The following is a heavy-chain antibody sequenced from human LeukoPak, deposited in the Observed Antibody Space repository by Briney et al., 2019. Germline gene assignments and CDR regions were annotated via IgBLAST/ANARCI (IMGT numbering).Heavy chain of an antibody. J-gene: IGHJ6*03. CDR1: GGSFSGYY. CDR2: INHSGST. D-gene: IGHD2-8*01. CDR3: ARMYYYYYMDV. V-gene: IGHV4-34*01. Sequence: SETLSLTCAVYGGSFSGYYWSWIRQPPGKGLEWIGEINHSGSTNYNPSLESRVTISVDTSKNQFSLKLSSVTAADTAVYYCARMYYYYYMDVWGKGTTVTISS.